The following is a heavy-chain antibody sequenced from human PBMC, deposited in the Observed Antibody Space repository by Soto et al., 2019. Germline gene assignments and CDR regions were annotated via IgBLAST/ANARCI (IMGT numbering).Heavy chain of an antibody. V-gene: IGHV3-74*01. J-gene: IGHJ6*03. CDR1: GFTFSSYW. Sequence: EVQLVESGGGLVQPGGSLRLSCAASGFTFSSYWMHWVRQAPGKGLVWVSRIKSDGSSTNYADSVKGRFTISRDNAKNTLDLQMNSLGAEDTAVYYCARGGLRAYYMDGWGKGTTVTVSS. CDR2: IKSDGSST. D-gene: IGHD3-16*01. CDR3: ARGGLRAYYMDG.